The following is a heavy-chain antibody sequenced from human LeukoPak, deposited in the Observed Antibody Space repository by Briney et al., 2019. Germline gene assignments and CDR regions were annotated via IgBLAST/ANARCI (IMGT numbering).Heavy chain of an antibody. Sequence: GESLKISCKASGYTFSSYDINWVRQATGQGLEWMGYMNPNSGNTGYAQKFQGRVTITSDTSRSTAYMELSSLRSEDTAVYYCAREGFDYWGQGTLVTVSS. V-gene: IGHV1-8*03. CDR3: AREGFDY. CDR2: MNPNSGNT. J-gene: IGHJ4*02. CDR1: GYTFSSYD.